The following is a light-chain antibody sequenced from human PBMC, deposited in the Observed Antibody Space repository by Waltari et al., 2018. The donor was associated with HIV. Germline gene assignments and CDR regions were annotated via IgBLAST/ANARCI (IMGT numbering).Light chain of an antibody. V-gene: IGLV1-44*01. CDR2: GNH. CDR1: SSNIGTNT. J-gene: IGLJ3*02. CDR3: AAWDDSLNAWV. Sequence: QSVLTQPPSASGTPWQRVPISCSGSSSNIGTNTVNWYQQLPGSAPKFLMYGNHVRPSGVPDRFSGSKSGTSASLAISGLRSEDEADYYCAAWDDSLNAWVFGEGTKVTVL.